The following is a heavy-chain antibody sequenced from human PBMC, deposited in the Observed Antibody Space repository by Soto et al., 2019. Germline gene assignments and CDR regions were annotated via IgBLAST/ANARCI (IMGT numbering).Heavy chain of an antibody. CDR1: GGSISSSSYY. D-gene: IGHD6-13*01. CDR2: IYYSGST. Sequence: QLQLQESGPGLVKPSETLSLTCTVSGGSISSSSYYWGWIRQPPGKGLEWIGSIYYSGSTYYNPYLKSRVTISVDTSKNQFSLKMSSVTAADTAVYYCARGYSSSWYIRSGAPADVDWFDPWGQGTLVTVSS. CDR3: ARGYSSSWYIRSGAPADVDWFDP. V-gene: IGHV4-39*01. J-gene: IGHJ5*02.